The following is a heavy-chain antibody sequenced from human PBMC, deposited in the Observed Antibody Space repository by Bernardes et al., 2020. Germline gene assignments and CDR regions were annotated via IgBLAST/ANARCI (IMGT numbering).Heavy chain of an antibody. V-gene: IGHV2-70*01. Sequence: SGPTLVKPTQTLTLTCTFSGFSLSTSGMCVSWIRQPPGKALEWLALIDWDDDKYYSTSLKTRLTISKDTSKNQVVLTMTNMDPVDTATYYCARSRIMITFGGVIVTPYFDYWGQGTLVTVSS. CDR3: ARSRIMITFGGVIVTPYFDY. J-gene: IGHJ4*02. CDR1: GFSLSTSGMC. CDR2: IDWDDDK. D-gene: IGHD3-16*02.